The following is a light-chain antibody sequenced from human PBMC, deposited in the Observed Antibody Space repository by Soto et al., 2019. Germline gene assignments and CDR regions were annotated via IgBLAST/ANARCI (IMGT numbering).Light chain of an antibody. Sequence: QSALTQPASVSGSPGQSITLSCTGTSSDVGSYNLVSWYQQHPGKAPKLMIYEGSKRPSGVSNRFSGSKSGNTASLTISGLQAEGEADYYCCSYAGSSTVVVGGGTKLTVL. CDR1: SSDVGSYNL. J-gene: IGLJ2*01. V-gene: IGLV2-23*01. CDR2: EGS. CDR3: CSYAGSSTVV.